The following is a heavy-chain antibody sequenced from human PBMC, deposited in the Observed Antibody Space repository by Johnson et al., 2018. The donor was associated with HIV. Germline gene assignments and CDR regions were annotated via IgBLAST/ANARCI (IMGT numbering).Heavy chain of an antibody. D-gene: IGHD3-22*01. Sequence: QVQLVESGGGLVKPGGSLRLSCAASGFTFSNYAMHWVRQAPGKGLEWVAFTRSDASNKYYADSVKGRFTISRDNSKNTLYLKMNSLKTEDTAVYYCTTDDYDSSGYYSLDAFDIWGQGTMVTVSS. J-gene: IGHJ3*02. V-gene: IGHV3-30*02. CDR3: TTDDYDSSGYYSLDAFDI. CDR2: TRSDASNK. CDR1: GFTFSNYA.